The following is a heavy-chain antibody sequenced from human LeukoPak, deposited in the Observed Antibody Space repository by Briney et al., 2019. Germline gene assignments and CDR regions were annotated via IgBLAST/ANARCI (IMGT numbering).Heavy chain of an antibody. Sequence: AGGSLRLSCAASGFTFSSYGMHWVRQAPGKGLEWVAFIRYDGSNKYYADSVKGRFTISRDNSKNTLYLQMNSLRAEDTAVYYCAKEFGGLYYYDSSGYFDYWGQGTLVTVSS. CDR1: GFTFSSYG. D-gene: IGHD3-22*01. CDR2: IRYDGSNK. J-gene: IGHJ4*02. CDR3: AKEFGGLYYYDSSGYFDY. V-gene: IGHV3-30*02.